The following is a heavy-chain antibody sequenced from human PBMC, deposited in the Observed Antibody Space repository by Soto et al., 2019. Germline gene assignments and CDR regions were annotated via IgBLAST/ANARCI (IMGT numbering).Heavy chain of an antibody. Sequence: LSLTCTVSGGSISSYYWSWIRQPPGKGLEWIGYIYYSGSTNYNPSLKSRVTISVDTSKNQFSLKLSSVTAADTAVYYCATRAADYDFWSGYYSYYYYMDVWGKGTTVTVSS. V-gene: IGHV4-59*08. J-gene: IGHJ6*03. CDR1: GGSISSYY. CDR2: IYYSGST. CDR3: ATRAADYDFWSGYYSYYYYMDV. D-gene: IGHD3-3*01.